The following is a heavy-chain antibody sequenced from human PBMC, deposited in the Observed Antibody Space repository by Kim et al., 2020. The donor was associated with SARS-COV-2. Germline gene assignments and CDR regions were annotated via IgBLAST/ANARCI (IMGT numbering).Heavy chain of an antibody. D-gene: IGHD3-9*01. CDR3: ARAQLSVTGYYPDF. CDR2: INPDTGAA. Sequence: ASVKVSCKTYGYTFKGFSIHWVRQAPGLGLEWVGRINPDTGAAVYAQKFQGRVTMSRDMSITTAYMEVTSLTSDDTAVYFCARAQLSVTGYYPDFWCQGTLVTVSS. J-gene: IGHJ4*02. V-gene: IGHV1-2*06. CDR1: GYTFKGFS.